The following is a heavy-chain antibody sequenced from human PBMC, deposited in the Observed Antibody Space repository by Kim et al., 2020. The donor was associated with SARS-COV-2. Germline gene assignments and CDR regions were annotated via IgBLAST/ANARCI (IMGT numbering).Heavy chain of an antibody. V-gene: IGHV5-10-1*01. D-gene: IGHD3-10*01. Sequence: GASLKISCKGSGYSFTSYWISWVRQMPGKGLEWMGRIDPSDSYTNYSPSFQGHVTISADKSISTAYLQWSSLKASDTAMYYCAILTSDYGSGSYDAFDIWGQGTMVTVSS. CDR1: GYSFTSYW. J-gene: IGHJ3*02. CDR3: AILTSDYGSGSYDAFDI. CDR2: IDPSDSYT.